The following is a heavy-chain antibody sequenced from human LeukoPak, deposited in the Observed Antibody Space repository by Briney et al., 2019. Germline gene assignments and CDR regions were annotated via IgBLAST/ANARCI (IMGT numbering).Heavy chain of an antibody. CDR3: AKDRVVVPAAMSWFDP. J-gene: IGHJ5*02. CDR1: GFTFSSYW. V-gene: IGHV3-74*01. Sequence: GGSLRLSCAASGFTFSSYWMHRVRQAPGKGLVWVSRINTDGSSTSYADSVKGRFTISRDNAKNTLYLQMNSLRAEDTAVYYCAKDRVVVPAAMSWFDPWGQGTLVTVSS. D-gene: IGHD2-2*01. CDR2: INTDGSST.